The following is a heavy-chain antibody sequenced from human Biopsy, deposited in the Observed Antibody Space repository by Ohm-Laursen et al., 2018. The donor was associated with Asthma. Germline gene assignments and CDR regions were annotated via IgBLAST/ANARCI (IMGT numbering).Heavy chain of an antibody. D-gene: IGHD3-9*01. CDR1: GDSIIIGGHY. J-gene: IGHJ6*02. CDR3: ARARAFRHDMTGPKTCLAV. CDR2: IYFSGSA. Sequence: TLSLTCNVSGDSIIIGGHYWSWIRQHPGKGLKWIGHIYFSGSAKYNPSLKSRVSISVDTSKNQFSLKLSSVTAADTAVYYCARARAFRHDMTGPKTCLAVWGPGTTVIVSS. V-gene: IGHV4-31*03.